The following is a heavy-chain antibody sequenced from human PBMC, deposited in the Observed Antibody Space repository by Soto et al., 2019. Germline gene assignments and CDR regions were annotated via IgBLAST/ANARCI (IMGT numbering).Heavy chain of an antibody. CDR2: TYYRSKWYN. CDR3: ARDPIGAGTTSSNWFDP. J-gene: IGHJ5*02. V-gene: IGHV6-1*01. D-gene: IGHD1-7*01. CDR1: GDSVSSNSAA. Sequence: SHTLSLTCAISGDSVSSNSAAWNWIRQSPSRGLEWLGRTYYRSKWYNDYAVSVKSRITINPDTSKNQFSLQLNSVTPEDTAVYYCARDPIGAGTTSSNWFDPCGEGTLVTVSS.